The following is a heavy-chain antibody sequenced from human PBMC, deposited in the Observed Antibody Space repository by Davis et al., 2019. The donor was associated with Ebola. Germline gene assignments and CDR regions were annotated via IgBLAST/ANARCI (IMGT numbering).Heavy chain of an antibody. CDR1: GGSLSDYY. V-gene: IGHV4-34*01. D-gene: IGHD3-22*01. CDR3: ARGRNREIVVVITTPYYGMDV. CDR2: INHSGST. Sequence: MPSETLSLTCAVYGGSLSDYYWSWIRQPPGKGLEWIGEINHSGSTNYNPSLKSRVTISLDTSKNQFSLKLSSVTAADTAVYYCARGRNREIVVVITTPYYGMDVWGKGTTVTVSS. J-gene: IGHJ6*04.